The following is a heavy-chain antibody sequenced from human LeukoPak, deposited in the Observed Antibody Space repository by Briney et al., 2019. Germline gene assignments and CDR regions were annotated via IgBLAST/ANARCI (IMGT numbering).Heavy chain of an antibody. Sequence: PSETLSLTCAVYGGSFSGYYWSWIRQHPGKGLEWIGYIYYSGSTYYNPSLKSRVTISVDTSKNQFSLKLSSVTAADTAVYYCARALRRDDAFDIWGQGTMVTVSS. D-gene: IGHD3-10*01. CDR3: ARALRRDDAFDI. CDR2: IYYSGST. CDR1: GGSFSGYY. J-gene: IGHJ3*02. V-gene: IGHV4-31*11.